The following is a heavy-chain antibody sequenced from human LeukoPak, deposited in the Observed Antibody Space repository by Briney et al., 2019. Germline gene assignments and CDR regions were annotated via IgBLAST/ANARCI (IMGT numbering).Heavy chain of an antibody. CDR2: IYYSGST. D-gene: IGHD3-22*01. V-gene: IGHV4-59*08. CDR3: ARLFGKYYYDSSGYLDY. J-gene: IGHJ4*02. CDR1: GGPISSYY. Sequence: SETLSLTCTVSGGPISSYYWSWIRQPPGKGLEWIGYIYYSGSTNYNPSLKSRVTISVDTSKNQFSLKLSSVTAADTAVYYCARLFGKYYYDSSGYLDYWGQGTLVTVSS.